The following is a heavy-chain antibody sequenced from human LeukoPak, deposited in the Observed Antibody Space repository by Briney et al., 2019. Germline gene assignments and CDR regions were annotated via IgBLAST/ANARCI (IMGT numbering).Heavy chain of an antibody. Sequence: GGSLRLSCAASGFTFDDYAMHWVRQAPGKGLEWVSAISWNSGSIGYADSVKGRFTISRDNAKNSLYLQMNSLRAEDTALYYCAKVNTDYYYGSGSYAEYWGQGTLVTVSS. CDR3: AKVNTDYYYGSGSYAEY. J-gene: IGHJ4*02. D-gene: IGHD3-10*01. V-gene: IGHV3-9*01. CDR1: GFTFDDYA. CDR2: ISWNSGSI.